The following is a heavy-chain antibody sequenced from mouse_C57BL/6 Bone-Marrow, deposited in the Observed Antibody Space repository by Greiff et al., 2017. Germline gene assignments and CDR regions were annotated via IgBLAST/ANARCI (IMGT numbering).Heavy chain of an antibody. Sequence: VQLQQSGAELVKPGASVKISCKASGYAFSSYWMNWVKQRPGKGLEWIGQIYPGDGDTNYNGKFKGKATLTADKSSSTAYMQLSSLTSEDSAVYFCARSLFYGSSNLYAMDYWGQGTSVTVSS. D-gene: IGHD1-1*01. V-gene: IGHV1-80*01. CDR3: ARSLFYGSSNLYAMDY. J-gene: IGHJ4*01. CDR1: GYAFSSYW. CDR2: IYPGDGDT.